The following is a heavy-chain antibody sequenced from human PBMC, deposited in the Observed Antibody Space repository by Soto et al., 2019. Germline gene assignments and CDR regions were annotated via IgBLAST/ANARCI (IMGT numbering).Heavy chain of an antibody. CDR2: ISGSGDTT. CDR1: GPSCSSYP. D-gene: IGHD6-13*01. Sequence: GGSLRLSCAASGPSCSSYPMTWVRQAPGKGLEWVSAISGSGDTTLYAASVRGRLIISRDNSKNKVYLDMSSLRAEDTALYYCAGPVGGYQVLFGTWYGTRYDYSGPATQFTVSS. V-gene: IGHV3-23*01. J-gene: IGHJ4*02. CDR3: AGPVGGYQVLFGTWYGTRYDY.